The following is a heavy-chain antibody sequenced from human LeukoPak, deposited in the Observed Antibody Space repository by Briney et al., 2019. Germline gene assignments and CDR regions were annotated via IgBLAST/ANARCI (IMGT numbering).Heavy chain of an antibody. J-gene: IGHJ4*02. V-gene: IGHV5-51*01. Sequence: GESLKISCKGSGYSFTSYWIGWVRQMPGKGLEWMGIIYPGDSDTRYSPSFQGQVTISADKSISTAYLQWSSLKASDTAMYYCARRVRYNWNDEPYFDYWGQGTLVTVSS. CDR3: ARRVRYNWNDEPYFDY. D-gene: IGHD1-20*01. CDR2: IYPGDSDT. CDR1: GYSFTSYW.